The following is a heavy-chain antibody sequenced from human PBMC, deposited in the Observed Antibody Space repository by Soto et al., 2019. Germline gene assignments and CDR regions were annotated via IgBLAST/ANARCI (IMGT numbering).Heavy chain of an antibody. Sequence: SETLSLTCAVSGGSISSGGYSWSWIRQPPGKGLEWIGYIYHSGSTYYNPSLKSRVTISVDRSKNQFSLKLSSVTAADTAVYYCARETWKWLRTIGYYYYGMDVWGQGTTVTVSS. CDR2: IYHSGST. J-gene: IGHJ6*02. V-gene: IGHV4-30-2*01. CDR1: GGSISSGGYS. D-gene: IGHD5-12*01. CDR3: ARETWKWLRTIGYYYYGMDV.